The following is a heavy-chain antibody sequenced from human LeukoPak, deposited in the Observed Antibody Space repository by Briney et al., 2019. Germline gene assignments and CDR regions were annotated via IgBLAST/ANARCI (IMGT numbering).Heavy chain of an antibody. CDR3: ARWLLPYFDY. CDR1: GGSISSSSYY. D-gene: IGHD5-12*01. J-gene: IGHJ4*02. Sequence: SETLSLTCTVCGGSISSSSYYWGWIHQPPGKGLEWIGSVHYSGSTYYNPSLKSRVTISVDTSKNQFSLKLSSVTAADTAVYYCARWLLPYFDYWGQGTLVSVSS. CDR2: VHYSGST. V-gene: IGHV4-39*01.